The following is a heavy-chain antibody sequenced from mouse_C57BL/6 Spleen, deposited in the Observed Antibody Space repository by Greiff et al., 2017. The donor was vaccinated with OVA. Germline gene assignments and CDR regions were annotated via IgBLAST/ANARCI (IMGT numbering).Heavy chain of an antibody. D-gene: IGHD1-1*01. Sequence: VKLQQPGAELVMPGASVKLSCKASGYTFTSYWMHWVKQRPGQGLEWIGEIDPSDSYTNYNQKFKGKSTLTVDKSSSTAYMQLSSLTSEDSAVYYCARWSYYGSSYVDYWGQGTTLTVSS. CDR2: IDPSDSYT. CDR1: GYTFTSYW. J-gene: IGHJ2*01. V-gene: IGHV1-69*01. CDR3: ARWSYYGSSYVDY.